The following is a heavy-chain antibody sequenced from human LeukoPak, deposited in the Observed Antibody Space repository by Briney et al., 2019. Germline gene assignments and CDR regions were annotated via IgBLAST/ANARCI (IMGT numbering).Heavy chain of an antibody. Sequence: ASVKVSCKASGYTFTSYGISWVRQAPGQGLEWMGWISAYNGNTNYAQKLQGRVTITTDTSTSTAYMELRSLRSDDTAVYYCARDPHYDSSGYGWFDPWGQGTLVTVSS. D-gene: IGHD3-22*01. CDR2: ISAYNGNT. CDR3: ARDPHYDSSGYGWFDP. J-gene: IGHJ5*02. V-gene: IGHV1-18*01. CDR1: GYTFTSYG.